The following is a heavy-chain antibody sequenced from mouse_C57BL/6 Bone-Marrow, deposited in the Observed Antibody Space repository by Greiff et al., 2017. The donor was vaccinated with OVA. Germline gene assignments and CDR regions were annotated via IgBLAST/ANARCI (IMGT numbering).Heavy chain of an antibody. J-gene: IGHJ3*01. Sequence: QVQLQQPGTELVKPGASVKLSCKASGYTFTSYWMHWVKQRPGQGLEWIGNITPSNGGTNYNEKFKSKATLTVDKSSSTAYMQLSSLTSEDSAVYYCARAGTTVVAKAYWGQGTLVTVSA. CDR3: ARAGTTVVAKAY. CDR1: GYTFTSYW. V-gene: IGHV1-53*01. CDR2: ITPSNGGT. D-gene: IGHD1-1*01.